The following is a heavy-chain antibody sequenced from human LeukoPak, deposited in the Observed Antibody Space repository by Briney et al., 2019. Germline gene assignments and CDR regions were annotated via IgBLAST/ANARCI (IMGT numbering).Heavy chain of an antibody. Sequence: ASVKVSCKASGYTLTGYYMHWVRQAPGQGPEWMGWINPSSGGTNYAQKFQGRVTMTRDTSISTAYMGLSRLRSDDTAVYYCARDSPTTDFDYWGQGTLVTVSS. CDR2: INPSSGGT. V-gene: IGHV1-2*02. CDR3: ARDSPTTDFDY. J-gene: IGHJ4*02. D-gene: IGHD4-11*01. CDR1: GYTLTGYY.